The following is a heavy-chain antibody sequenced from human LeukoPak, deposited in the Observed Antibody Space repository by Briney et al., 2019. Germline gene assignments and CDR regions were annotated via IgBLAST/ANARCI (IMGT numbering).Heavy chain of an antibody. Sequence: GGPLRLSCAASGFTVSSNYMSWVRQAPGKGLEWVSVIYSGGSTYYADSVKGRFTISRDNSKNTLYLQMNSLRAEDTAVYYCASDSSGYYQNFDYWGQGTLVTVSS. V-gene: IGHV3-53*01. CDR1: GFTVSSNY. CDR2: IYSGGST. CDR3: ASDSSGYYQNFDY. J-gene: IGHJ4*02. D-gene: IGHD3-22*01.